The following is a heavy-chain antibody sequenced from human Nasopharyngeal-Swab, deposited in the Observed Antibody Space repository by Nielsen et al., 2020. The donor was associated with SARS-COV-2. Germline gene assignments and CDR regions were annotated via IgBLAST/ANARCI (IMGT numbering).Heavy chain of an antibody. Sequence: SETLSLTCTVSGGSISSYYWSWIRQPPGKGLEWIGYIYYSGSTNYNPSLKSRVTISVDTSKNQFSLKLNSVTAADTAVYYCAGGFGDYDYWGQGTLVTVSS. CDR1: GGSISSYY. CDR2: IYYSGST. D-gene: IGHD4-17*01. V-gene: IGHV4-59*01. J-gene: IGHJ4*02. CDR3: AGGFGDYDY.